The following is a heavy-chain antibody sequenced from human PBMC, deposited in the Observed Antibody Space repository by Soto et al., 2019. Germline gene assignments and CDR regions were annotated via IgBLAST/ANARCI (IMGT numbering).Heavy chain of an antibody. V-gene: IGHV1-18*01. CDR1: GYTFTSYG. Sequence: QVQLVQSGAEVKKPGASVKVSCKASGYTFTSYGISWVRQAPGQGLEWMGWISAYNGNTNYAQKLQGRVTMTTDTSTSPAYRELRSLRSDDTAVYYCARGGGVKVRFLGGSVHYYYGMDVWGQGTTVTVSS. J-gene: IGHJ6*02. CDR2: ISAYNGNT. D-gene: IGHD3-3*01. CDR3: ARGGGVKVRFLGGSVHYYYGMDV.